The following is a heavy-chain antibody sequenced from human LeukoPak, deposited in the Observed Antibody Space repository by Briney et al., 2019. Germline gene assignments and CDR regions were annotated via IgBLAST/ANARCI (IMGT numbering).Heavy chain of an antibody. J-gene: IGHJ4*02. D-gene: IGHD4-11*01. V-gene: IGHV4-39*03. Sequence: SEPLSLTCTVSGGSISSSSYSWGWIRQPPGKGLEWMSSIYQSGRTYDNLSLKSRVTLSVDTSRTQFSLKSASVTAADTAMYXXXXSEINDYSKYWGQGILVIVSS. CDR3: XXSEINDYSKY. CDR1: GGSISSSSYS. CDR2: IYQSGRT.